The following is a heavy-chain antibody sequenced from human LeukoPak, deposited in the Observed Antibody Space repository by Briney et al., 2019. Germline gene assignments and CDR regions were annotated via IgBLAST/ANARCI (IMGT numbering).Heavy chain of an antibody. V-gene: IGHV3-23*01. CDR1: GFTFSSYA. J-gene: IGHJ4*02. D-gene: IGHD3-10*01. Sequence: GGSLRLSCAASGFTFSSYAMSWVRQAPGKGLEWVSAISGSGGSTYYADSVKGRFTISRDNSKNTLYLQMNSLRAVDTAVYYCAKPSSMVRGVIWRGAYYFDYWGQGTLVTVSS. CDR2: ISGSGGST. CDR3: AKPSSMVRGVIWRGAYYFDY.